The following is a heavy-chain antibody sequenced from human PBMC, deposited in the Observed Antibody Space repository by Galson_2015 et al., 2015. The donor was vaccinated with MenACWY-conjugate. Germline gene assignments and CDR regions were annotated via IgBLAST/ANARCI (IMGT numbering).Heavy chain of an antibody. V-gene: IGHV6-1*01. CDR2: TYYRSKWYN. J-gene: IGHJ5*02. CDR1: GDSVSSNSAA. CDR3: ARGGSAYEVSDRGWFDP. Sequence: CAISGDSVSSNSAAWNWIRQSPSRGLEWLGRTYYRSKWYNDYAVSVKSRITINPDTSKNQFSLQLNSVTPEDTAEYYCARGGSAYEVSDRGWFDPWGQATLVTVSS. D-gene: IGHD3-10*01.